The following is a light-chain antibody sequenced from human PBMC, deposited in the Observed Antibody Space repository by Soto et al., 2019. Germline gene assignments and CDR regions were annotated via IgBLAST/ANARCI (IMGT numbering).Light chain of an antibody. CDR3: QQANSMPLT. CDR1: QGISSY. CDR2: AAS. V-gene: IGKV1-9*01. J-gene: IGKJ4*01. Sequence: DFLLTQSPASLSFSQGDRVTLSCRASQGISSYLAWYQQIPGKVPNLLIYAASTLQSAVPSRFSGTGSGTDFTLTISSLQPEDCATYYCQQANSMPLTFGEGARVDI.